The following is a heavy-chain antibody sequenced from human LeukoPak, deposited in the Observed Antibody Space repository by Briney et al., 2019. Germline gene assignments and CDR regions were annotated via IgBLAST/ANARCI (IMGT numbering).Heavy chain of an antibody. D-gene: IGHD1-1*01. CDR3: APKWNFDY. Sequence: PGGSLRLSCAASGFTFSSYSMNWGRHAPGNGLEWVSYISSSSSTIYYADSVKGRFTISRDNAKNSLYLQMPSLRAEDTSVYYCAPKWNFDYWGQGPLVTVSS. CDR2: ISSSSSTI. J-gene: IGHJ4*02. V-gene: IGHV3-48*04. CDR1: GFTFSSYS.